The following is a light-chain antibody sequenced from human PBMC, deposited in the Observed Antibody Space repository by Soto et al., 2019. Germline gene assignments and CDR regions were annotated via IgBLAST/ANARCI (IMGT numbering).Light chain of an antibody. CDR2: KAS. CDR3: QQYDRYPVT. J-gene: IGKJ4*01. V-gene: IGKV1-5*03. Sequence: DSQMTQSPSTLAASVGDRVTITCRASQSISSWLAWYQQKPGKAPKLLIYKASLLQSGVPSRFSRSGSGTEFTLTISSLQPEDFATYYCQQYDRYPVTFGGGTKVEVK. CDR1: QSISSW.